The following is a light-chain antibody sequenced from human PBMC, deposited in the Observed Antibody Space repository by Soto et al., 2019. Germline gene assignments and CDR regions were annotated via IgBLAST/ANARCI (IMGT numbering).Light chain of an antibody. CDR3: CSYAGSYSLYV. CDR1: SSDVGGYNY. Sequence: QSVRTQPRSVSGSPGQSVTISCTGTSSDVGGYNYVSWYQQHPGKAPKLMIYDVSKRPSGVPDRFSGSKSGNTASLTISGLQAEEEADYYCCSYAGSYSLYVFGTVTKVTDL. J-gene: IGLJ1*01. CDR2: DVS. V-gene: IGLV2-11*01.